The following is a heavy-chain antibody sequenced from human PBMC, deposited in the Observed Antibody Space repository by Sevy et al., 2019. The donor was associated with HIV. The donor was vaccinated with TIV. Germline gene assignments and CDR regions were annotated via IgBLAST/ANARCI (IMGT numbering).Heavy chain of an antibody. CDR2: ISVYGET. Sequence: ASVKVSCKTSGYTFNNYGISWVREAPGQGLEWMGWISVYGETNYAQKVQDRLTVTTDTSTATAYMELRSRRSDDTAVYYCARGLYFDFGAYWGQGTLVTVSS. CDR1: GYTFNNYG. CDR3: ARGLYFDFGAY. V-gene: IGHV1-18*01. D-gene: IGHD3-10*01. J-gene: IGHJ4*02.